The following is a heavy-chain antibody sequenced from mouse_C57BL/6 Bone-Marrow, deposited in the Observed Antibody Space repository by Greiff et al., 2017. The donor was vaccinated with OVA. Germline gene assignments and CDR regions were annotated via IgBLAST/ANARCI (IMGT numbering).Heavy chain of an antibody. CDR1: GFTFSDFY. V-gene: IGHV7-1*01. J-gene: IGHJ3*01. CDR3: ARDVAY. CDR2: SRNKANDYTT. Sequence: EVMLVESGGGLVQSGRSLRLSCATSGFTFSDFYMAWVRQAPGKGLEWIAASRNKANDYTTEYSASVKGRFIVSRDTSQSILYLQMNAVRAEDTAIYYCARDVAYWGQGTLVTVSA.